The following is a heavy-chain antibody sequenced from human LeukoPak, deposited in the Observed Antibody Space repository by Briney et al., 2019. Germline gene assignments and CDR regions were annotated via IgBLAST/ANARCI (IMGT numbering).Heavy chain of an antibody. CDR2: IYYSGST. Sequence: SETLSLTCTVSGGSISSYYWSWIRQPPGTGLEWIGYIYYSGSTNYNPSLKSRVTISVDTSKNQFSLKLSSVTAADTAVYYCARARGYCSSTSCYRWFDPWGQGTLVTVSS. J-gene: IGHJ5*02. D-gene: IGHD2-2*01. V-gene: IGHV4-59*01. CDR1: GGSISSYY. CDR3: ARARGYCSSTSCYRWFDP.